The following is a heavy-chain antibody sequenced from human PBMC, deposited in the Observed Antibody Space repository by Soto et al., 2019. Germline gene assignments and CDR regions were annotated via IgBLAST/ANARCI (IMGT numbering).Heavy chain of an antibody. J-gene: IGHJ4*02. V-gene: IGHV1-2*04. D-gene: IGHD3-10*01. Sequence: ASVKVSCKASGYTFTGYYMHWVRQAPGQGLEWMGWINPNSGGTNYAQKFQGWVTMTRDTSISTAYMELSRLRSDDTAVYYCATVRGGLPKDYYFDYWGQGTLVTVSS. CDR3: ATVRGGLPKDYYFDY. CDR2: INPNSGGT. CDR1: GYTFTGYY.